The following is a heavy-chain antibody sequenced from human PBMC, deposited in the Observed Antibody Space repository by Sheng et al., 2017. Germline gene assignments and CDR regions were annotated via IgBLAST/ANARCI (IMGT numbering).Heavy chain of an antibody. CDR2: ISYDGSNK. V-gene: IGHV3-30-3*01. Sequence: QVQLVESGGGVVQPGRSLRLSCAASGFTFSSYAMHWVRQAPGKGLEWVAVISYDGSNKYYADSVKGRFTISRDNSKNTLYLQMNSLRAEDTAVYYCARASVLGLGWFDPWGQGTLVTVSS. CDR3: ARASVLGLGWFDP. CDR1: GFTFSSYA. J-gene: IGHJ5*02. D-gene: IGHD3-16*01.